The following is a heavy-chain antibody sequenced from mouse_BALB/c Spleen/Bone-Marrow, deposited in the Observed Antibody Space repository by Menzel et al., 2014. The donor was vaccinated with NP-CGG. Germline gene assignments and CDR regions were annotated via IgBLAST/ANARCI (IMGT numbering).Heavy chain of an antibody. CDR2: INPESSTI. Sequence: EVHLVASGGGLVQPGGSLKLSCTASGFDFSRYWMSWVRQAPGKGLQWIGEINPESSTINYSPSLKDKFIISRDNAKNTLYLQMSKVRSEDTALYYGARLTYSGLTDYWGQGTTLTVSS. CDR1: GFDFSRYW. CDR3: ARLTYSGLTDY. J-gene: IGHJ2*01. D-gene: IGHD1-2*01. V-gene: IGHV4-1*02.